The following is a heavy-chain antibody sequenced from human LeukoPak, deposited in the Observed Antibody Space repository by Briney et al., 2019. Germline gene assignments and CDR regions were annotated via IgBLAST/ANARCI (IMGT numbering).Heavy chain of an antibody. CDR2: IYHSGST. J-gene: IGHJ4*02. Sequence: SETLSLTCTVSGYSISSGYYWGWIRQPPGKGLEWIGSIYHSGSTYYSPSLKSRVTISVDTSKNQFSLKLSSVTAADTAVYYCARRGGYCSGGSCYGVGRNYYFDYWGQGTLVTVSS. CDR1: GYSISSGYY. V-gene: IGHV4-38-2*02. D-gene: IGHD2-15*01. CDR3: ARRGGYCSGGSCYGVGRNYYFDY.